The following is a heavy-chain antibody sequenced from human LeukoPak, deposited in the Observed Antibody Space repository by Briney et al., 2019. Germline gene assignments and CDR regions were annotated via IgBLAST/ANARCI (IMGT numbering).Heavy chain of an antibody. CDR2: IYYSGSA. V-gene: IGHV4-59*01. J-gene: IGHJ5*02. Sequence: SETLSLTCTVSGGSISSYYWSWIRQPPGKGLGWVGYIYYSGSANYNTSLKSRLIISVDPSKNQLYLNLSSVTAADTAVYYCAREGAPFDPWPQGTLVTVSS. CDR1: GGSISSYY. CDR3: AREGAPFDP. D-gene: IGHD1-26*01.